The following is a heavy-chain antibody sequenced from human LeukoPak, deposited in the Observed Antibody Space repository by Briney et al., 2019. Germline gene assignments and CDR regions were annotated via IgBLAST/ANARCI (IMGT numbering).Heavy chain of an antibody. CDR1: GFTFPTSA. V-gene: IGHV3-64*02. Sequence: GGSLRLSCAASGFTFPTSAMHWVRQAPGKGLEYVSAISSNGGSTFYADSVRGRFTISRHNSKNTLYLQMNSLRAEDTAVYYCAREVGESAFDIWGQGTMVTVSS. CDR3: AREVGESAFDI. J-gene: IGHJ3*02. D-gene: IGHD3-16*01. CDR2: ISSNGGST.